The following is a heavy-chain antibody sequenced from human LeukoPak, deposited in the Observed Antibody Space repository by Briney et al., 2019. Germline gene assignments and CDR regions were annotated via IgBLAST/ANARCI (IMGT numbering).Heavy chain of an antibody. Sequence: GGSLRLSCATSGFTFSSYGMHWVRQAPGKGLEWVAVIWYDGSNKYYADSVKGRFTISRDNSKNTLYLQMNSLRAEDTAVYYCAKDFLPFGPGSDYFDYWGQGTLVTVSS. V-gene: IGHV3-33*06. CDR2: IWYDGSNK. CDR3: AKDFLPFGPGSDYFDY. D-gene: IGHD1-26*01. CDR1: GFTFSSYG. J-gene: IGHJ4*02.